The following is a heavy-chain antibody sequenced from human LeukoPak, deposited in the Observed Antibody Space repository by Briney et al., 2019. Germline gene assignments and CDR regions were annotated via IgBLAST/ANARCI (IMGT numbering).Heavy chain of an antibody. D-gene: IGHD2-15*01. CDR3: ARALEYCSGVDCANWIDP. J-gene: IGHJ5*02. V-gene: IGHV1-2*02. CDR2: INPKSGGT. Sequence: ASVKVSCKASGYTFSGYYIHWVRQAPRQGLEWMGWINPKSGGTNYAQNFQGRVTMTRDMSMNTAYMELIRLTSDDTAFYYCARALEYCSGVDCANWIDPWGQGTLVTVSS. CDR1: GYTFSGYY.